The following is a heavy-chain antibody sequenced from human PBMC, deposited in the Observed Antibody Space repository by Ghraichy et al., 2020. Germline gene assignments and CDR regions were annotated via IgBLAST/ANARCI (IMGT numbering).Heavy chain of an antibody. CDR1: GGSFSGYY. V-gene: IGHV4-34*01. Sequence: SQTLSLTCAVYGGSFSGYYWSWIRQPPGKGLEWIGEINHSGSTNYNPSLKSRVTISVDTSKNQFSLKLSSVTAADTAVYYCARLSNGYSSGWSPRKNWFDPWGQGTLVTGSS. D-gene: IGHD6-19*01. CDR2: INHSGST. CDR3: ARLSNGYSSGWSPRKNWFDP. J-gene: IGHJ5*02.